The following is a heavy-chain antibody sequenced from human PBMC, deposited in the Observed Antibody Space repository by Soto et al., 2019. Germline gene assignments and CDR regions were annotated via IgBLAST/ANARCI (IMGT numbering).Heavy chain of an antibody. CDR3: ARVVSSWYPGHFDY. CDR2: INHSGST. D-gene: IGHD6-13*01. Sequence: ETLSLTCAVYGGSFSGYYWSWIRQPPGKGLEWIGEINHSGSTNYNPSLKSRVTISVDTSKNQFSLKLSSVTAADTAVYYCARVVSSWYPGHFDYWGQGTLVTVSS. J-gene: IGHJ4*02. V-gene: IGHV4-34*01. CDR1: GGSFSGYY.